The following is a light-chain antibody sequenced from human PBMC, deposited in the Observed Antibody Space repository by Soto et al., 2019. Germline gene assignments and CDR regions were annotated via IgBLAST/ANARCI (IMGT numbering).Light chain of an antibody. Sequence: EIVLTQSPGTLSLSPGERATLSCRASQSFNNNNLAWYQQTPGQAPRLYIYGASTRATGIPARFSGSGSGTDFTLTISSLEPEDVAVYYCQQYGSTPLTFGGGTKVEIK. CDR2: GAS. V-gene: IGKV3-20*01. CDR3: QQYGSTPLT. J-gene: IGKJ4*01. CDR1: QSFNNNN.